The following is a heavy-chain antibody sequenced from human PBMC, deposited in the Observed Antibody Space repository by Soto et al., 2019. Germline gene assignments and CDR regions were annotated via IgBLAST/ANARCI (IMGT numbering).Heavy chain of an antibody. CDR3: AREPLAHAYFDL. Sequence: PSETLSLTCTVSGGSISGYYWSWIRQPAGKGLEWIGRMYNSERTNYNPSLKSRVTMSMDTSKNQFSLKLTSVTAADTAVYFCAREPLAHAYFDLWGQGTLVTVS. J-gene: IGHJ4*02. CDR1: GGSISGYY. V-gene: IGHV4-4*07. CDR2: MYNSERT.